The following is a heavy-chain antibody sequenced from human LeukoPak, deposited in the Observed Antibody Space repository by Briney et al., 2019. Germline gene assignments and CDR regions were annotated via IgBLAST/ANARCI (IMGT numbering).Heavy chain of an antibody. Sequence: SQTLSLSCTVSGVSISSYYWSWIRQPPGKGLGWIGYIYYSGSTNYNPSLKSRVSISVDTSKNQVSLKLNSVTAADTAVYYCARGSPAVPLDYGAQGTLVSVS. V-gene: IGHV4-59*01. CDR2: IYYSGST. D-gene: IGHD6-25*01. CDR1: GVSISSYY. J-gene: IGHJ4*02. CDR3: ARGSPAVPLDY.